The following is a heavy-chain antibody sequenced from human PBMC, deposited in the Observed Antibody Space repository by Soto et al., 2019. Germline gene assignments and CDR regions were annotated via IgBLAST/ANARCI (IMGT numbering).Heavy chain of an antibody. CDR1: GFTFSSYA. J-gene: IGHJ4*02. CDR2: VSIGGST. CDR3: AKRRGAGGHFDY. Sequence: DVQWLESGGGLVQPEGSLRLSCAASGFTFSSYAMGGVRQGPGKGLEWVAVVSIGGSTHYADSVRGRFTISRDNSKNTLSLQMNSLTAEDTAVYFCAKRRGAGGHFDYWGQGALVTVSS. D-gene: IGHD2-15*01. V-gene: IGHV3-23*01.